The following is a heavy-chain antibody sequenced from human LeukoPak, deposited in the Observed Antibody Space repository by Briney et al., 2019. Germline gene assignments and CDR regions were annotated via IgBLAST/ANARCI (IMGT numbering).Heavy chain of an antibody. D-gene: IGHD1-26*01. CDR2: INHRSSI. CDR3: ARVAAVTVGSYPYFDS. J-gene: IGHJ4*02. CDR1: GGSLNGYY. Sequence: SETLSLTCAVHGGSLNGYYRSWIRQAPGQGLEWVWEINHRSSINDNPSFKSRITISIDTSKNMFSLDLRFLTAADTAVYFCARVAAVTVGSYPYFDSWGQGTRVTVSS. V-gene: IGHV4-34*01.